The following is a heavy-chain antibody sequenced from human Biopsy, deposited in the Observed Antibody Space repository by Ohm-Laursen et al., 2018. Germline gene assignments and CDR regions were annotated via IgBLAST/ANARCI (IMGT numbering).Heavy chain of an antibody. CDR1: GYTFAGYY. V-gene: IGHV1-2*02. CDR2: INPNSGNA. D-gene: IGHD3-9*01. J-gene: IGHJ6*02. Sequence: ASVKVSCKVSGYTFAGYYLHWVRQAPGHGLEWMGWINPNSGNANYAQSFQGRLTVTRDTSIRTAYMELTSLTFDDTAIYYCARVPAYPSIDGYYGLDLWGQGTTVIVSS. CDR3: ARVPAYPSIDGYYGLDL.